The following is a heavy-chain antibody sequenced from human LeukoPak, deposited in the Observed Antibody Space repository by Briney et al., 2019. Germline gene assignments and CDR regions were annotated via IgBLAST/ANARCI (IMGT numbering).Heavy chain of an antibody. J-gene: IGHJ5*02. CDR3: ARHNDYGDYVFWFDP. CDR1: GYTFTSYG. Sequence: ASVKVSCKASGYTFTSYGISWVRQAPEQGLEWLGCISAYNGNTNYAQKLQGRVTMTTDTSTSTAYMELRSLRSDDTAVYYCARHNDYGDYVFWFDPWGQGTLVTVSS. D-gene: IGHD4-17*01. CDR2: ISAYNGNT. V-gene: IGHV1-18*01.